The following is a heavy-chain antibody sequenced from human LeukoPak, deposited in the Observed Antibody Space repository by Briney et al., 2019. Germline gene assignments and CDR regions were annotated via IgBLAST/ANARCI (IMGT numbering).Heavy chain of an antibody. CDR3: ATDKRDSSGYIMFDP. J-gene: IGHJ5*02. V-gene: IGHV1-24*01. CDR1: GYILTELS. CDR2: FDPEDGET. D-gene: IGHD3-22*01. Sequence: ASVKVSCKVSGYILTELSMHWVRQAPGKGPEWMGGFDPEDGETIYAQKFQGRVTMTEDTSTDTAYMELSSLRSEDTAVYYCATDKRDSSGYIMFDPWGQGTLVTVSS.